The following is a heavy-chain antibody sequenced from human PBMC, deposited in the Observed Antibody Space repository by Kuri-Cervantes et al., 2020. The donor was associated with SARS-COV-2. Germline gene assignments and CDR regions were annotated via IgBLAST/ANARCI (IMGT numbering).Heavy chain of an antibody. Sequence: ASVKVSCKASGYTFTSYGISWVRQAPGQGLEWMGWINPNSGGTNYAQKFQGRVTMTRDTSISTAYMELSRLRSDDTAVYYCAGHFDSSGFAFDYWGQGTLVTVSS. CDR2: INPNSGGT. CDR1: GYTFTSYG. CDR3: AGHFDSSGFAFDY. J-gene: IGHJ4*02. D-gene: IGHD3-22*01. V-gene: IGHV1-2*02.